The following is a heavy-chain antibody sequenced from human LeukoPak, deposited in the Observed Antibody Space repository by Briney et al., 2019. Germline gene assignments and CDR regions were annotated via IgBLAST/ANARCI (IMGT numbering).Heavy chain of an antibody. CDR1: GFSFSSYA. CDR2: ISYDGSNK. D-gene: IGHD1-26*01. J-gene: IGHJ3*02. CDR3: AREPVGGTIGHDGFDI. Sequence: PGRSLRLSCAASGFSFSSYAMHWVRQAPGKGLEWVAIISYDGSNKYYADSVKGRFTISRDNSKNTLYLQMNSLRAEDTAVYYCAREPVGGTIGHDGFDIWGQGTMVTVSS. V-gene: IGHV3-30-3*01.